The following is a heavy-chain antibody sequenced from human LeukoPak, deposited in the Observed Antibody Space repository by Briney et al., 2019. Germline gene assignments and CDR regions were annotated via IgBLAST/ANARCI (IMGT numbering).Heavy chain of an antibody. CDR1: GFTFEDYA. V-gene: IGHV3-9*01. CDR3: TKAGCSSTTCYSNC. J-gene: IGHJ4*02. CDR2: ISWNSGDI. Sequence: GGSLRFSCTASGFTFEDYATHWVRQAPGKGLEWVSSISWNSGDIGYGDSVKGRFTISRDNAKNSLYLQMNSLRPEDTALYYCTKAGCSSTTCYSNCWDQGTLVTVSS. D-gene: IGHD2-2*02.